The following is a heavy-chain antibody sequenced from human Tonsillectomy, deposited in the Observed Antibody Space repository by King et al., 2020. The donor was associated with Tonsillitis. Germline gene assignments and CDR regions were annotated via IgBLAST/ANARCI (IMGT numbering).Heavy chain of an antibody. CDR2: IKSKNDGGTT. CDR1: GFIFSNAW. V-gene: IGHV3-15*01. CDR3: TTGPQWLVLVGY. Sequence: EVQLVESGGGLVKPGGSLRLSCAASGFIFSNAWMTWVRQAPGKGLEWVGRIKSKNDGGTTDYAAPVKGRFTISRDDSKNTLYLQMNSLKTEDTAVYYCTTGPQWLVLVGYWGQGTLVTVSS. D-gene: IGHD6-19*01. J-gene: IGHJ4*02.